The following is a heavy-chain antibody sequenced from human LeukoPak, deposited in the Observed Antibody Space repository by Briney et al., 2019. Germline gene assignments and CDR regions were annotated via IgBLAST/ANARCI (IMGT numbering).Heavy chain of an antibody. V-gene: IGHV3-48*04. D-gene: IGHD3-22*01. CDR3: ARDPMIVDRAYDI. CDR1: GFTFSSYS. J-gene: IGHJ3*02. Sequence: GGSLRLSCAASGFTFSSYSVNWDRQAPGKGLEWVSYISRSSSTIYYADSVKGRFTISRDNAKNSLYLQMNSLRAEDTAVYYCARDPMIVDRAYDIWGQGTMVTVSS. CDR2: ISRSSSTI.